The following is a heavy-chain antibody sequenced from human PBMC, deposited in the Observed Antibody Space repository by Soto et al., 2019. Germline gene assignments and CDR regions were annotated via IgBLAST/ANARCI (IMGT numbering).Heavy chain of an antibody. CDR2: IYYSGST. Sequence: QVQLQESGPGLVKPSETLSLTCTVSGGSVSSGSYYWSWIRQPPGKGLEWIGYIYYSGSTNYNPSLKSRVTISVDTSKNQFSLKLSSVTAADTAVYYCARRSSSYYDSSGYPDYWGQGTLVTVSS. J-gene: IGHJ4*02. V-gene: IGHV4-61*01. D-gene: IGHD3-22*01. CDR1: GGSVSSGSYY. CDR3: ARRSSSYYDSSGYPDY.